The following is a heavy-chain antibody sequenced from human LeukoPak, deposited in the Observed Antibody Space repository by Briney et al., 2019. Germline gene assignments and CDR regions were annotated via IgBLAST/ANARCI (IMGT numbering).Heavy chain of an antibody. CDR3: TRGADTLTFFDY. CDR1: GGSISGYY. CDR2: IYYTGNA. J-gene: IGHJ4*02. V-gene: IGHV4-59*01. D-gene: IGHD3-16*01. Sequence: QPSETLSLTCTVSGGSISGYYWSWIRQPPGKGLEWIGYIYYTGNANYSPSLESRVTISQDASKNQFSLKLSSVTAADTAVYYCTRGADTLTFFDYWGQGTLVTVSS.